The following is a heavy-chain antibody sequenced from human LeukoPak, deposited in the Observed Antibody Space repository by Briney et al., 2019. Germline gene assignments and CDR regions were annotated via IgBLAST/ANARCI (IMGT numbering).Heavy chain of an antibody. Sequence: TGGSLRLSCAASGFTFSSYAMSWVRQAPGKGLEWVSAISGSGGSTYYADSVKGRFTVSRYNSKNPLYLQMTSLSAEDTAVYYCAKDIRNDYGGIPLDYWGQGTLVTVSS. J-gene: IGHJ4*02. V-gene: IGHV3-23*01. CDR1: GFTFSSYA. CDR3: AKDIRNDYGGIPLDY. D-gene: IGHD4-23*01. CDR2: ISGSGGST.